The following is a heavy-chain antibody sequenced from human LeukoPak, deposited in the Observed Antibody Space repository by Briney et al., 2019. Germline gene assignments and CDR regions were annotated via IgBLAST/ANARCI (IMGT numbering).Heavy chain of an antibody. CDR1: GYTFTNYG. V-gene: IGHV1-69*06. CDR2: IIPMSGTV. Sequence: SVKVSCKASGYTFTNYGITWVRQAPGQGLEWMGGIIPMSGTVNNAQKFQGRVTITADKSTGTAYMELSSLRSDDTAVYYCARLGTIMIPHYWGRGTLVTVSS. J-gene: IGHJ4*02. CDR3: ARLGTIMIPHY. D-gene: IGHD7-27*01.